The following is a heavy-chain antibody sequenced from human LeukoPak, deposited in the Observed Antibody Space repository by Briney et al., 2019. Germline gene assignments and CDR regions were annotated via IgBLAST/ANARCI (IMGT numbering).Heavy chain of an antibody. J-gene: IGHJ4*02. CDR1: GLTFSDCA. CDR2: TSYDGTKK. Sequence: GTSLRLSCAASGLTFSDCAMHWVRQTPGKGLEWVAVTSYDGTKKYYADSVKGRFTISRDNSNSMLFLQMNTLRPEDTAVYFCASDGAGHYFEYSGYFENWGQGTLVTVSS. CDR3: ASDGAGHYFEYSGYFEN. V-gene: IGHV3-30-3*01. D-gene: IGHD1-26*01.